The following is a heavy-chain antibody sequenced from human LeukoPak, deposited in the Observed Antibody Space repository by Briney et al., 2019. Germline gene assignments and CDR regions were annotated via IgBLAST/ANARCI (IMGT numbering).Heavy chain of an antibody. CDR3: AKGGYCSSTSCYVGWFDP. CDR1: GFTFSDSS. V-gene: IGHV3-73*01. Sequence: SGGSLKLSCAASGFTFSDSSLHWVRQASGRGLEWVGRIRSKANSYATAYAASVKGRFTISRDDSTNTAYLQMNSLKTEDTAVYYCAKGGYCSSTSCYVGWFDPWGQGTLVTVSS. CDR2: IRSKANSYAT. D-gene: IGHD2-2*01. J-gene: IGHJ5*02.